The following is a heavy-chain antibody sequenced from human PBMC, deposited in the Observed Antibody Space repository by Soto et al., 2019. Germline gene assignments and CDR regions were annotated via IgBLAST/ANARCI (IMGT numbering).Heavy chain of an antibody. CDR2: IYYSGST. CDR1: GGSISSCGYY. J-gene: IGHJ6*02. CDR3: ARWYYYDSSGYPSFDYGMDV. Sequence: PWETLSLTCTASGGSISSCGYYWSWIRQHPGKGLEWVGYIYYSGSTYYNPSLKSRVTISVDTSKNQFSLKLSSVTAADTAVYYCARWYYYDSSGYPSFDYGMDVWGQGTTVTVSS. D-gene: IGHD3-22*01. V-gene: IGHV4-31*03.